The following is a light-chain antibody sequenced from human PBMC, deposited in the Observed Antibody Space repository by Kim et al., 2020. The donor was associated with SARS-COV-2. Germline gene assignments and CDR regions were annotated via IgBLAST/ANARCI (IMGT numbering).Light chain of an antibody. CDR3: AAWDDTLNAYV. Sequence: ELTQPPSTSGTPGQRVTISCVGSSSNIGNNVVNWYQHLPGAAPQLLIYSHNQRPSGVPDRISGSKSGTSASLAISGLQSEDEAHYYCAAWDDTLNAYVFGTGTKVTVL. CDR2: SHN. J-gene: IGLJ1*01. CDR1: SSNIGNNV. V-gene: IGLV1-44*01.